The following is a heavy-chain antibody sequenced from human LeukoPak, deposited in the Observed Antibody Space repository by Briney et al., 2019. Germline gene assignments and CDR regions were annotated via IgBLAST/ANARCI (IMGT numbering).Heavy chain of an antibody. CDR3: ANRRSSSWWATFDP. J-gene: IGHJ5*02. V-gene: IGHV3-23*01. CDR1: GFTVTNNY. D-gene: IGHD6-13*01. CDR2: ISGSGGST. Sequence: GGSLRLSCAVTGFTVTNNYMTWVRQAPGKGLEWVSGISGSGGSTYYADSVKGRFTISRDNSKNTLYLQMNSLRAEDTTVYYCANRRSSSWWATFDPWGQGTLVTVSS.